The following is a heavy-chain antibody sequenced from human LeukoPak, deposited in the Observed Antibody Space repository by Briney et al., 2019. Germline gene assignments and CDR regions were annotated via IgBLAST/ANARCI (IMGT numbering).Heavy chain of an antibody. Sequence: SETLSLTCTVSGDSMRSFYWSFIRQPAGKGLEWIGRILTSGTTWYNASLKSRVAMSVDTSKNQFSLRLTSVTAADTAVYYCARGDLYDGGGGNWFDPWGQGTLVSVSS. J-gene: IGHJ5*02. D-gene: IGHD3-16*01. CDR3: ARGDLYDGGGGNWFDP. CDR1: GDSMRSFY. CDR2: ILTSGTT. V-gene: IGHV4-4*07.